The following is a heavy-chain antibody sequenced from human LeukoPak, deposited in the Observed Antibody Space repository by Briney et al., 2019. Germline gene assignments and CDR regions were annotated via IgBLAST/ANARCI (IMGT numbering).Heavy chain of an antibody. CDR1: GFTFSSYS. J-gene: IGHJ4*02. CDR3: ARTYYDYIWGSYRLDY. Sequence: GGSLRLSCAASGFTFSSYSMNWVRQAPGKGLEWVSYISSSSSTIYYADSVKGRFTISRDNAKNSLYLRMNSLRDEDTAVYYCARTYYDYIWGSYRLDYWGQGTLVTVSS. D-gene: IGHD3-16*02. CDR2: ISSSSSTI. V-gene: IGHV3-48*02.